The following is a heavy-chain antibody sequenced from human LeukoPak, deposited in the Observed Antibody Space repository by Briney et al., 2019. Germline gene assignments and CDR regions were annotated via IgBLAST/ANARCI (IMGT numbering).Heavy chain of an antibody. D-gene: IGHD3-22*01. J-gene: IGHJ5*02. Sequence: PSETLSLTCTVSGGSISSYYWSWIRQPPGKGLEWIGYIYYSGSTYYNPSLKSRVTISVDTSKNQFSLKLSSVTAADTAVYYCARYYYDRGWFDPWGQGTLVTVSS. CDR3: ARYYYDRGWFDP. CDR2: IYYSGST. V-gene: IGHV4-59*06. CDR1: GGSISSYY.